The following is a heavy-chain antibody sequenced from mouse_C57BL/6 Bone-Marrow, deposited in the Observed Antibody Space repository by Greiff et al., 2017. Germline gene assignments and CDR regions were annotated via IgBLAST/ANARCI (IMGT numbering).Heavy chain of an antibody. CDR1: GFTFSDYY. V-gene: IGHV5-12*01. CDR3: ARHESAY. J-gene: IGHJ3*01. Sequence: DVQLVESGGGLVQPGGSLKLSCAASGFTFSDYYMYWVRQTPEKRLEWVAYISNGGGSTYYPDTVKGRFTISRDNAKNTLYLQMSRLKSEDTAMYYCARHESAYWGQGTLVTVSA. CDR2: ISNGGGST.